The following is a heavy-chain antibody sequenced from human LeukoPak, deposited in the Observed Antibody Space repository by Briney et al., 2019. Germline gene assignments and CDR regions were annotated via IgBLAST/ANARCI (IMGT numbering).Heavy chain of an antibody. V-gene: IGHV3-23*01. CDR1: GFAFSTSG. D-gene: IGHD2-21*01. Sequence: QSGGSLRLSCVASGFAFSTSGMSWFRQAPGRGPKWVSGTNETGGARYYADSVRGRFTISKDNSKNTLFLQMDNLRAEDTALYYCAKAIARHRDLDAFDIWGQGTLVSVSS. CDR3: AKAIARHRDLDAFDI. CDR2: TNETGGAR. J-gene: IGHJ3*02.